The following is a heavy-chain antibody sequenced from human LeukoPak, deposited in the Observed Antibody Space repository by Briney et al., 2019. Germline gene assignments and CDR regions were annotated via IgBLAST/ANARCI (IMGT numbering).Heavy chain of an antibody. J-gene: IGHJ2*01. CDR1: GFTVTTNG. CDR2: ISSNGVDT. Sequence: PGGSLRLSCAASGFTVTTNGMHWVRQAPGKGLEDVSAISSNGVDTYYANSVKGRFSVSRDISKNTVYLQMGSLRAEDMAVYYCARWTSLYFGLWGRGTLVTVSS. V-gene: IGHV3-64*01. D-gene: IGHD2-2*01. CDR3: ARWTSLYFGL.